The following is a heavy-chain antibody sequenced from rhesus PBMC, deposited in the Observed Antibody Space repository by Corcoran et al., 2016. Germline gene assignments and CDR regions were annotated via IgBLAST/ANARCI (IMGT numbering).Heavy chain of an antibody. CDR3: ATGNGLDS. CDR2: NRYTGKHK. CDR1: GFTFSAYD. V-gene: IGHV3-136*01. D-gene: IGHD7-45*01. Sequence: EVQLVESGGGLVQPGGSLRLSCAASGFTFSAYDMNWVRQPPGKGLEWVSNNRYTGKHKYYADSVRGRFPVSRDNAKDSLSLQMSSLRAEDTAVYYCATGNGLDSWGQGVVVTVSS. J-gene: IGHJ6*01.